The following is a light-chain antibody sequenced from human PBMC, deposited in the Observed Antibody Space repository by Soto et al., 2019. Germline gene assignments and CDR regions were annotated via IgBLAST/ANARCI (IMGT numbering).Light chain of an antibody. Sequence: EIVMTKSPATLSVSPGETATLSCRASQSVSYNLAWYQQKPGQGPRLLIYGAFTRATGIPARFSGSGSGTEFTLNISSLQSEDFAVYYCQQYKNWPPLTFGGGTKVEIK. CDR1: QSVSYN. CDR3: QQYKNWPPLT. V-gene: IGKV3-15*01. CDR2: GAF. J-gene: IGKJ4*01.